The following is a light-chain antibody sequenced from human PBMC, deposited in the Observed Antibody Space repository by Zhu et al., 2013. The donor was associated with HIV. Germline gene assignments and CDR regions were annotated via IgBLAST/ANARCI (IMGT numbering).Light chain of an antibody. J-gene: IGKJ1*01. CDR2: AAS. CDR1: QSIGTN. Sequence: EIVMTQSPATLSVSPGEGATLSCTTSQSIGTNLAWYQQRPGQAPSLLMYAASTRATGIPARFSGSGSGTEFTLTISGLQSEDFAVYYCQQRGNRWTFGQGTKVEI. V-gene: IGKV3-15*01. CDR3: QQRGNRWT.